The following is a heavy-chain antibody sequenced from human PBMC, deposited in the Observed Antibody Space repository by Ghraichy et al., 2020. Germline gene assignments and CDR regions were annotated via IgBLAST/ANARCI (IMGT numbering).Heavy chain of an antibody. V-gene: IGHV4-30-2*01. CDR1: GDSISSGGFS. CDR3: ARGGISGSSEFDAFHL. Sequence: SETLSLTCVVSGDSISSGGFSWSWIRQPPGKGLEWLGYIYDTGSSYFNPSLRSRLTISIDRSKNQFSVQLNSVTAADTAVYYCARGGISGSSEFDAFHLWGQGTLVTVSS. CDR2: IYDTGSS. J-gene: IGHJ3*01. D-gene: IGHD1-20*01.